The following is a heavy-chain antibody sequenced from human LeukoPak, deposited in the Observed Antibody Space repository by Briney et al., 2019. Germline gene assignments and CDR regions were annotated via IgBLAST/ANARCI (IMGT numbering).Heavy chain of an antibody. CDR1: GYTFTGYY. D-gene: IGHD2-2*01. J-gene: IGHJ4*02. CDR3: ARRPAAAMITVFDY. CDR2: INPNSDGT. V-gene: IGHV1-2*02. Sequence: ASVKVSCKASGYTFTGYYMHWVRQAPGQGLEWMGWINPNSDGTYYAQKFQGRVTMTRVTSISTAYMELSRLRSDDTAVYYCARRPAAAMITVFDYWGQGTLVTVSS.